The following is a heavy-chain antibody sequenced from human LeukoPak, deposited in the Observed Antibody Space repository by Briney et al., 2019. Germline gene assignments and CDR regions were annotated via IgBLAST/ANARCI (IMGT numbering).Heavy chain of an antibody. V-gene: IGHV3-53*01. J-gene: IGHJ4*02. D-gene: IGHD5-18*01. CDR2: SYSGGSS. Sequence: GGSLRLSCAASGFTVSSNYMSWVRQAPGKGLEWVSVSYSGGSSYYADSVKGRFTISRDNSKNSLYLEMNSLRAGDTAVYYCARGYRYGATFDYWGQGALVTVSS. CDR1: GFTVSSNY. CDR3: ARGYRYGATFDY.